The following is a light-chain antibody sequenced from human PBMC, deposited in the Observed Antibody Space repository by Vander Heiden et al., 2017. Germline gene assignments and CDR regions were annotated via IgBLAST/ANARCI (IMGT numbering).Light chain of an antibody. Sequence: EIVMTQSPTSLSVFPGGRATLSCRASQSVDNKLGWYLQKPGQAPRLLFYGAASRATGVPARFSASGSGTEFALTISSLQLEDLGTYYCQQYDNWPYTFAQGTKLEI. CDR1: QSVDNK. CDR3: QQYDNWPYT. J-gene: IGKJ2*01. CDR2: GAA. V-gene: IGKV3-15*01.